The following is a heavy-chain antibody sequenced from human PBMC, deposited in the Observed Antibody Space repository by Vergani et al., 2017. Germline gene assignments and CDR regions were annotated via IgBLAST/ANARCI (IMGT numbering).Heavy chain of an antibody. V-gene: IGHV1-46*03. Sequence: QVQLVQSGAEVKKPGASVKVSCKASGYTFTSYYMHWVRQAPGQGLEWMGIINPSGGSTSYAQKFQGRVTMTRDTSTSTVYMELSSLRSEDTAVSYCARVFRELDAFDIWGQGTMVTVSS. J-gene: IGHJ3*02. CDR3: ARVFRELDAFDI. D-gene: IGHD2/OR15-2a*01. CDR1: GYTFTSYY. CDR2: INPSGGST.